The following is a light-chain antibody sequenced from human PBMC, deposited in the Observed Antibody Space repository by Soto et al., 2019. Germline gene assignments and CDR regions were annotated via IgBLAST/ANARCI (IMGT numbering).Light chain of an antibody. J-gene: IGKJ4*01. CDR1: QSVNNNY. Sequence: EIILTQSPGTLSLSPGEKATLSCRASQSVNNNYFAWYQQKPGQAPKLLIYGASSRATGIPDRISGSGSGTDFTLTISRLEPEDFAVYYCQQYGTSPVTVGGWTKV. V-gene: IGKV3-20*01. CDR2: GAS. CDR3: QQYGTSPVT.